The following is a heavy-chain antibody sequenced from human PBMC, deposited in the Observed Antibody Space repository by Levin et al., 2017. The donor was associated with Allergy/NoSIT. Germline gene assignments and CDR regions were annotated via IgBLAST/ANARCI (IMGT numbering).Heavy chain of an antibody. D-gene: IGHD4-11*01. CDR2: IYYSGST. J-gene: IGHJ6*02. Sequence: SQTLSLTCTVSGGSIRSSYWSWIRQPPGKGLEWIGYIYYSGSTNYNPSLKSRVTISVDTSKNQFSLKLSSVTAADTAVYYCARDNAVTKPYYYYYGMDVWGQGTTVTVSS. CDR3: ARDNAVTKPYYYYYGMDV. CDR1: GGSIRSSY. V-gene: IGHV4-59*01.